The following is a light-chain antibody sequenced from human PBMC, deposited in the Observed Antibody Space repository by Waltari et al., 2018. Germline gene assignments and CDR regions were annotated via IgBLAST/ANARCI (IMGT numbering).Light chain of an antibody. CDR1: QSLLHSNGNTY. Sequence: DIVMTQTPLSLPITPGEPASISFRSSQSLLHSNGNTYLHWYLQKPGQSPQLLIYGGSNRASGVPDRFSGSGSGTDFTLKISKVEAEDVGVYYCVQAIAFPFTFGPGTKLDIK. CDR2: GGS. CDR3: VQAIAFPFT. V-gene: IGKV2-40*01. J-gene: IGKJ3*01.